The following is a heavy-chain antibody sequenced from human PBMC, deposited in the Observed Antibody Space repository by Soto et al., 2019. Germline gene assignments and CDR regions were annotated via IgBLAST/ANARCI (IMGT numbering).Heavy chain of an antibody. Sequence: GEALKISGKGSGYSFTSYWISWVRQMPGKGLEWMGRIDPSDSYTNYSPSFQGHVTISADKSISTAYLQWSSLKTSDTAMYYCARLKEDSSCWYNDYYYYGMVCWGQGTTVTVSS. D-gene: IGHD6-13*01. V-gene: IGHV5-10-1*01. J-gene: IGHJ6*02. CDR1: GYSFTSYW. CDR2: IDPSDSYT. CDR3: ARLKEDSSCWYNDYYYYGMVC.